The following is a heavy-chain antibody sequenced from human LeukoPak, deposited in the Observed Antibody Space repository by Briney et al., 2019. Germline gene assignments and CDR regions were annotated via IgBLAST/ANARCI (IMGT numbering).Heavy chain of an antibody. V-gene: IGHV3-66*02. Sequence: GGSLRLSCAASGFTVSSNYMSRVRQAPGKGLEWVSLLYSGGNTYYADSAKGRFTISRDNSKNTLYLQMNSLRAEDTAVYYCATSYCSGGSCYPQYFQHWGQGTLVTVSS. D-gene: IGHD2-15*01. J-gene: IGHJ1*01. CDR2: LYSGGNT. CDR1: GFTVSSNY. CDR3: ATSYCSGGSCYPQYFQH.